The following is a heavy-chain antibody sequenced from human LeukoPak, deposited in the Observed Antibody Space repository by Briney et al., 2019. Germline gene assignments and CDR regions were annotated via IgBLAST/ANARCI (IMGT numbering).Heavy chain of an antibody. J-gene: IGHJ4*02. CDR3: ARVLHKRNYDSSDYYGY. D-gene: IGHD3-22*01. CDR1: GFTFSSYS. V-gene: IGHV3-48*01. CDR2: ISSSSSTI. Sequence: GGSLRLSCAASGFTFSSYSMSWVRQAPGKGLEWASYISSSSSTIYYADSVKGRFTISRDNAKNSLYLQMNSLRAEDTAVYYCARVLHKRNYDSSDYYGYWGQGILVTVSS.